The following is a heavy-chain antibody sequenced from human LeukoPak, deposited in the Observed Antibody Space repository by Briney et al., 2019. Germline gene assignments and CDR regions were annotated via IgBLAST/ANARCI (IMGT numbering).Heavy chain of an antibody. Sequence: GGSLRLSCAASGFTFSSYAMSWVRQAPGKGLEWVSAISGSGASTYYADSVKGRFTISRDNSKNTLYLQMNSLKTEDTAVYYCTTRPRNYDFWSGYYTGDYYYYYMDVWGKGTTVTVSS. CDR3: TTRPRNYDFWSGYYTGDYYYYYMDV. J-gene: IGHJ6*03. V-gene: IGHV3-23*01. D-gene: IGHD3-3*01. CDR1: GFTFSSYA. CDR2: ISGSGAST.